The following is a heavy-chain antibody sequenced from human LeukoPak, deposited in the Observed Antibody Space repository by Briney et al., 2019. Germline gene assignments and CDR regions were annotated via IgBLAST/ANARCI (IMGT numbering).Heavy chain of an antibody. CDR3: ASNYDYSNYGSDYYYYMDV. J-gene: IGHJ6*03. Sequence: ASVKVSCKASGGTFSSYAISWVRQAPGQGLEWMGGIIPIFGTANYAQKFQGRVTITADKSTSTAYMELSSLRSEDTAVYYCASNYDYSNYGSDYYYYMDVWGKGTTVTVSS. CDR2: IIPIFGTA. D-gene: IGHD4-11*01. CDR1: GGTFSSYA. V-gene: IGHV1-69*06.